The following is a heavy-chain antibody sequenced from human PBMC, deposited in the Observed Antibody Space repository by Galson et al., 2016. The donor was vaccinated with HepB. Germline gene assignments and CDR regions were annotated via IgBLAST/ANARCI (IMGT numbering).Heavy chain of an antibody. CDR2: IYHSGTT. CDR1: GGSINSGAYS. D-gene: IGHD3-10*01. Sequence: TLSLTCAVSGGSINSGAYSWSWIRQPPGKGLEWIGYIYHSGTTYYNPSLKSEVTISVDKSKNQFSLKLTSVTAADTAVYYCARSLYYGSGRGWFDPWGQGTLVTVSS. V-gene: IGHV4-30-2*01. J-gene: IGHJ5*02. CDR3: ARSLYYGSGRGWFDP.